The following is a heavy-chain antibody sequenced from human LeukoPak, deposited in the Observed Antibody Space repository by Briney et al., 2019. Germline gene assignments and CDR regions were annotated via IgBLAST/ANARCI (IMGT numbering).Heavy chain of an antibody. CDR3: ARRPHYYGSGSYYQFDY. Sequence: GGSLRLSCAASGFTVSSNYMSWVRQAPGKGLEWVSVIYSGGSTYYADSVKGRFTISRDNSKNTLYLQMNSLRAEDTAVYYCARRPHYYGSGSYYQFDYWGQGTLVTVSS. J-gene: IGHJ4*02. CDR1: GFTVSSNY. CDR2: IYSGGST. V-gene: IGHV3-66*04. D-gene: IGHD3-10*01.